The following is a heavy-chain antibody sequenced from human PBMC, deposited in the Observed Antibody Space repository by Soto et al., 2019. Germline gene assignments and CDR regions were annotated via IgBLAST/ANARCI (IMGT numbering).Heavy chain of an antibody. J-gene: IGHJ4*02. CDR2: ISQSGNT. D-gene: IGHD6-6*01. CDR1: SGSFSGYY. CDR3: ARAPKVSGSSQTRPDF. V-gene: IGHV4-34*01. Sequence: QVQLHQWGAGLLKPSETLSLACSIYSGSFSGYYWSWIRQPPGKGLEWIGEISQSGNTNDSPSLKSRVSISIDTSMKQFSLNLASVSAADTAVYYCARAPKVSGSSQTRPDFWGQGTLVTVSS.